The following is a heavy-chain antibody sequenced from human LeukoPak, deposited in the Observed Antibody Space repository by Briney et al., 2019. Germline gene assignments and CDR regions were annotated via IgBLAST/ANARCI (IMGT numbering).Heavy chain of an antibody. Sequence: GGSLRLSCAASGFTFSTYAMSWVRQAPGKGLEWVSAISSSGNSRYYADSVTGRFTISSDNSKNTLFLQMNSLRAEDTAVYYCAKGSSGSFDYWGQGTLVTVSS. D-gene: IGHD6-19*01. J-gene: IGHJ4*02. V-gene: IGHV3-23*01. CDR1: GFTFSTYA. CDR3: AKGSSGSFDY. CDR2: ISSSGNSR.